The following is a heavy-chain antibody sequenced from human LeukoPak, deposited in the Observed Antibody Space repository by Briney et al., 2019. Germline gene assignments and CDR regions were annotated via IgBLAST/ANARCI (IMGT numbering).Heavy chain of an antibody. CDR1: GYSISSGYY. CDR2: MSHNRGT. J-gene: IGHJ6*04. V-gene: IGHV4-38-2*01. CDR3: ASYYASGVSAYIYYVMDV. Sequence: KSSETLSLTCAVSGYSISSGYYWGWIRQPPGKGLEWIGSMSHNRGTYYNPSLKSRVTISMDTSKNQFSLRLSSVTAADTAVYYCASYYASGVSAYIYYVMDVWGKGTTVTVSS. D-gene: IGHD3-10*01.